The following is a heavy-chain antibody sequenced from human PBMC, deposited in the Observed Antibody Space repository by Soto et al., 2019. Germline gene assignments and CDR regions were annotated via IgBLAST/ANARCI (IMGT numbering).Heavy chain of an antibody. D-gene: IGHD2-15*01. V-gene: IGHV1-2*04. Sequence: ASVKVSCKASGYTFTGYYMHWVRQAPGQGLEWMGWINPNSGGTNYAQKFQGWVTMTRDTSISTAYMELSRLRSDDTAVYYCARGLVAATNWFDPWGQGTLVTVSS. CDR2: INPNSGGT. J-gene: IGHJ5*02. CDR1: GYTFTGYY. CDR3: ARGLVAATNWFDP.